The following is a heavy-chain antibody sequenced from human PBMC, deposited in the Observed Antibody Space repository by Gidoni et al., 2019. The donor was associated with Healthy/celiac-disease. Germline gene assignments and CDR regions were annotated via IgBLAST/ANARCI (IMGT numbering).Heavy chain of an antibody. J-gene: IGHJ6*02. D-gene: IGHD6-19*01. V-gene: IGHV3-7*01. Sequence: EVQLVESGGGLVQPGGSLRLSCAASGFTFSSYWMSWVRRAPGKGLEGVGNIKQEGSEKYYVDSVKGRFTISRDNAKNSLYLQMNSLRAEDTAVYYCARDRAGSPDYYGMDVWGQGTTVTVSS. CDR3: ARDRAGSPDYYGMDV. CDR1: GFTFSSYW. CDR2: IKQEGSEK.